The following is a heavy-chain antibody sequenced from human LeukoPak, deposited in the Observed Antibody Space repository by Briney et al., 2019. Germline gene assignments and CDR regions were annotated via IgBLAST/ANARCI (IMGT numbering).Heavy chain of an antibody. CDR1: GFSFSSYT. CDR2: ITISSSSI. J-gene: IGHJ4*02. V-gene: IGHV3-21*01. Sequence: GGSLRLSCAASGFSFSSYTMNWVRQAPGKGLEWVSSITISSSSIYYADSVKGRFTISRDNAKNSLYLQMNSLRAEDTAVYYCARDLYYDSSGYYPLGYWGQGTLVTVSS. D-gene: IGHD3-22*01. CDR3: ARDLYYDSSGYYPLGY.